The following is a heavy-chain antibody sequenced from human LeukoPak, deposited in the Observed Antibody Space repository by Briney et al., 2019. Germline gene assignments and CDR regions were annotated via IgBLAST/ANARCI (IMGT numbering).Heavy chain of an antibody. CDR2: IYYSGIT. Sequence: PSETLSLTCTVSGGSINPYYWSWIRQSPGKGLEWVGYIYYSGITDYNPSLKSRVTMSIDTSKKQFSLKLTSVTAADTAVYLCARGGNHYYYYMDVWGEGTRVTVSS. CDR3: ARGGNHYYYYMDV. D-gene: IGHD4-23*01. CDR1: GGSINPYY. J-gene: IGHJ6*03. V-gene: IGHV4-59*01.